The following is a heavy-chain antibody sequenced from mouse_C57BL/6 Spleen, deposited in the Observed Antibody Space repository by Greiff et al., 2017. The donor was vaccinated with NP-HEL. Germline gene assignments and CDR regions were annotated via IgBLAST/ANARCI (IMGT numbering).Heavy chain of an antibody. V-gene: IGHV5-9-1*02. CDR3: TRDPDGYYVSMDY. CDR2: ISSGGGYI. CDR1: GFTFSSYA. D-gene: IGHD2-3*01. J-gene: IGHJ4*01. Sequence: EVQLVESGEGLVKPGGSLKLSCAASGFTFSSYAMSWVRQTPEKRLEWVAYISSGGGYIYYADTVKGRFTISRDNARNTLYLQMSSLKSEDTAMYYCTRDPDGYYVSMDYWGQGTSVTVSS.